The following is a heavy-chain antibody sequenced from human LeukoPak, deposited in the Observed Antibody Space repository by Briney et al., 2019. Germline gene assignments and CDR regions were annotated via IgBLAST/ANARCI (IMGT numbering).Heavy chain of an antibody. D-gene: IGHD6-13*01. Sequence: ASVKVSCKASGYTFTDYYMHWVRQAPGQGLEWMGWINPHSGGTDHAQKFQGRVTITRDTSISTAYMELSRLRSDDTAVYYCARETIAAAGKAFDPWGQGTLVTVSS. CDR1: GYTFTDYY. V-gene: IGHV1-2*02. J-gene: IGHJ5*02. CDR2: INPHSGGT. CDR3: ARETIAAAGKAFDP.